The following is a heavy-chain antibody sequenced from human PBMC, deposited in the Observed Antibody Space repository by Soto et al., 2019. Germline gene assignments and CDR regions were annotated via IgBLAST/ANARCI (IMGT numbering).Heavy chain of an antibody. CDR3: ARTHQGSFYYGGLDF. J-gene: IGHJ4*02. V-gene: IGHV4-59*11. Sequence: SETLSLTCTVSGDSISGRYWSWIRQPPGKGLEWVGYVYYTGTTDYNSSLRSRVFISVDMSKNQFFLKLSSVTAADTAVYYCARTHQGSFYYGGLDFWGQGTRGTV. CDR1: GDSISGRY. CDR2: VYYTGTT. D-gene: IGHD3-10*01.